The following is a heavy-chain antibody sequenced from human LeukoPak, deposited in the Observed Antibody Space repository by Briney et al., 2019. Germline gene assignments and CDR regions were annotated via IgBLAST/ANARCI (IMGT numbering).Heavy chain of an antibody. D-gene: IGHD3-22*01. J-gene: IGHJ3*02. V-gene: IGHV1-24*01. CDR2: FDPEDGET. CDR1: GYTLTELS. CDR3: ATDLDSSGYFGAFDI. Sequence: ASVKVSRKVSGYTLTELSMHWVRQAPGKGLEWMGGFDPEDGETIYAQKFQGRVTMTEDTSTDTAYMELSSLRSEDTAVYYCATDLDSSGYFGAFDIWGQGTMVTVSS.